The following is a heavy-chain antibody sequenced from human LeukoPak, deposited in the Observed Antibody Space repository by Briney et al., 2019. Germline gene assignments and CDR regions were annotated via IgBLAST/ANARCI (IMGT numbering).Heavy chain of an antibody. V-gene: IGHV4-34*01. CDR1: GGSFSGYY. D-gene: IGHD2-15*01. Sequence: SETLSLTCAVYGGSFSGYYWSWVRQPPGKGLEWIGEINHSGSTNYNPSLKSRVTISVDTSKNQFSLKLSSVTAADTAVYYCARVLGAATILAPRVFDYWGQGTLVTVSS. J-gene: IGHJ4*02. CDR2: INHSGST. CDR3: ARVLGAATILAPRVFDY.